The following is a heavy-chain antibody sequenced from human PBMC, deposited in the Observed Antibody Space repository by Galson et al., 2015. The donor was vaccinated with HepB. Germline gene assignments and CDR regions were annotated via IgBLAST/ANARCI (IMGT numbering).Heavy chain of an antibody. Sequence: QSGAEVKKPGESLKISCKGSGYSFTNYWIGWVRQMPGKGLEWMGMIYPGDSDTRYSPSFQGQVTISADKSISTAYLQWSSLKASDTAMYYCATTNQRRRDGHNPLDYWGQGTLVTVSS. J-gene: IGHJ4*02. CDR1: GYSFTNYW. CDR2: IYPGDSDT. D-gene: IGHD5-24*01. CDR3: ATTNQRRRDGHNPLDY. V-gene: IGHV5-51*03.